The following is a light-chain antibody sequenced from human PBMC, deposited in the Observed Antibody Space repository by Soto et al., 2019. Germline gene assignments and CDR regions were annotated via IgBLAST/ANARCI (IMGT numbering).Light chain of an antibody. CDR1: QSVSSSY. V-gene: IGKV3-20*01. J-gene: IGKJ1*01. Sequence: EIVFTHSPFTLSLPPVERATLSFMASQSVSSSYLAWYQQKPGQAPRLLIYGASSRATGIPDRFSGSGSGTDFTLTISRLEPEDFAVYYCHKYGSSPSKFGQGTKVDIK. CDR3: HKYGSSPSK. CDR2: GAS.